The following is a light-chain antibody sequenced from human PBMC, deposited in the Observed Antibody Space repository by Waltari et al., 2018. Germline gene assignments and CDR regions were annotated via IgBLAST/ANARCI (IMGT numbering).Light chain of an antibody. Sequence: QSALTQPASVSGSPGQSITISCPGTNRDVGSSYLFSWYQHHPGKAPKLMIYEGSKRPSGVSNRFSGSKSGDTASLTISGLQAEDETDYYCCSYAGSGTWVFGGGTKLTVL. CDR3: CSYAGSGTWV. J-gene: IGLJ3*02. CDR2: EGS. CDR1: NRDVGSSYL. V-gene: IGLV2-23*01.